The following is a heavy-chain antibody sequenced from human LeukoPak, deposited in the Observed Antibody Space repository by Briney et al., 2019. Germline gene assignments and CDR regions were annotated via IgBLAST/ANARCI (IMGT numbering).Heavy chain of an antibody. CDR3: ARGAHIVATITERFDY. CDR1: GYTFTSYY. J-gene: IGHJ4*02. CDR2: INPSGGST. Sequence: ASVKVSCKASGYTFTSYYMHWVRQAPGQGLEWMGIINPSGGSTSYAQKFQGRVTMTRDTSTSTVYMELSSLRSEDTAVYYCARGAHIVATITERFDYCGQGTLVTVSS. V-gene: IGHV1-46*01. D-gene: IGHD5-12*01.